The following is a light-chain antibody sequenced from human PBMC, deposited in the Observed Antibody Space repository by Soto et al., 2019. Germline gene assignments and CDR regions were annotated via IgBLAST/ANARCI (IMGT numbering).Light chain of an antibody. J-gene: IGLJ2*01. Sequence: QSVLTQPPSASGTPGQRVTISCSGSSSNIGSNYVYWYQQLPGTAPKLLIYRNNQRPSGVPDRFSGSKSGTSASLAISGLRSEDEADYYCQSYDNTVPVVFGGGTKLTIL. V-gene: IGLV1-47*01. CDR1: SSNIGSNY. CDR3: QSYDNTVPVV. CDR2: RNN.